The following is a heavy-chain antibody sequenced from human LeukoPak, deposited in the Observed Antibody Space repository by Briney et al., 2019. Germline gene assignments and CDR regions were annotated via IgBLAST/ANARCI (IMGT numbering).Heavy chain of an antibody. CDR3: AREGPGVRYCSSTSCYTEAFDI. CDR1: GGTFSSYT. J-gene: IGHJ3*02. D-gene: IGHD2-2*02. CDR2: IIPILGIA. V-gene: IGHV1-69*04. Sequence: GSSVKVSCKASGGTFSSYTISWVRQAPGQGLEWMGRIIPILGIANYAQKFQGRVTITADKSTSTAYMELSSLRSEDTAVYYCAREGPGVRYCSSTSCYTEAFDIWGQGTMVTVSS.